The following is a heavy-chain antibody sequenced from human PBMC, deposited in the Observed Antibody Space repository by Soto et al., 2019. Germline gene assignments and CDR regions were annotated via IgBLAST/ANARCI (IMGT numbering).Heavy chain of an antibody. D-gene: IGHD6-19*01. CDR3: AKTAGYSSGWFDY. CDR2: INAGNGNT. Sequence: ASVKVSCKASGYTFTIYSMHWVRQAPGQRLEWMGWINAGNGNTKYSQKFQGRVTITRDTSASTAYMELSSLRSEDTAAYYCAKTAGYSSGWFDYWGQGTLVTVSS. J-gene: IGHJ4*02. CDR1: GYTFTIYS. V-gene: IGHV1-3*01.